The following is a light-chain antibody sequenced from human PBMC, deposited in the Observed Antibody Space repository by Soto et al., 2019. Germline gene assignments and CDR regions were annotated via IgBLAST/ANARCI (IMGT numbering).Light chain of an antibody. J-gene: IGKJ3*01. CDR2: AAS. Sequence: AIQMTQSPSSLSASVGDRVTITCRASQGIRNHLAWYQQKPGKAPELLIYAASDLESGVPSRFSGSGSGTDFTLTISSLQPEDFATYYCLQDYDYPFTFGPGTKVDIK. V-gene: IGKV1-6*01. CDR3: LQDYDYPFT. CDR1: QGIRNH.